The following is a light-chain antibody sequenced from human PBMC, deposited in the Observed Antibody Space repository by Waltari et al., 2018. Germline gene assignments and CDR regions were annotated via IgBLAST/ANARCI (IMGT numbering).Light chain of an antibody. J-gene: IGKJ1*01. V-gene: IGKV3-20*01. CDR1: QSVSSRY. CDR2: GAS. Sequence: EVVLTQSPGTLSLSPGERATLPCRASQSVSSRYLSGYQHKPGQAPRLLIYGASSRATGIPVRFSGSVSWTDFTLTFRRLEPEDFAVYYCQQYGSSPRTFGQGTKVEIK. CDR3: QQYGSSPRT.